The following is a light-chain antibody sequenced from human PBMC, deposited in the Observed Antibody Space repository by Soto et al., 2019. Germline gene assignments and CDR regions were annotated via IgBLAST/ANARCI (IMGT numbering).Light chain of an antibody. CDR1: SSDVGAYDY. V-gene: IGLV2-14*03. Sequence: QSALTQPASVSGSPGQSIAISCTGTSSDVGAYDYVSWYQQHPDRAPRLVIYEVSNRPSGVSNRFSGSKSVNTATLTISGLQAEDEADYYCASHTTPNTRVFGTGNKVTVL. J-gene: IGLJ1*01. CDR3: ASHTTPNTRV. CDR2: EVS.